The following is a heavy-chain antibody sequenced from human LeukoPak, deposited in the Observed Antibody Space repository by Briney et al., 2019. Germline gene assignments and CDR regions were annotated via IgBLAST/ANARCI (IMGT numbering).Heavy chain of an antibody. CDR2: ITSSGSRI. V-gene: IGHV3-48*04. CDR3: ARETDTPRDGYRAY. Sequence: GGSLRLSCVASGFTFSSYSMNWVRQAPGKGLEWVSYITSSGSRIDYADSVKGRLTISRDNAKNSLYLQMNSLRAEDTAVYYCARETDTPRDGYRAYWGQGTLVTVSS. CDR1: GFTFSSYS. J-gene: IGHJ4*02. D-gene: IGHD5-24*01.